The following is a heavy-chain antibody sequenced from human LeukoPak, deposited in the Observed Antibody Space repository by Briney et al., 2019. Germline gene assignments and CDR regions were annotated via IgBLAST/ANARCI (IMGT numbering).Heavy chain of an antibody. J-gene: IGHJ3*02. V-gene: IGHV3-7*01. CDR3: ARAKTYSSGLAFDI. Sequence: GGSLRLSCAASGFTFSSYWMSWVRQAPGKGLEWVANIKQDGSEKYYVDSVKGRFTISGDNAKNSLYLQMNSLRAEDTAVYYCARAKTYSSGLAFDIWGQGTMVTVSS. CDR1: GFTFSSYW. CDR2: IKQDGSEK. D-gene: IGHD6-19*01.